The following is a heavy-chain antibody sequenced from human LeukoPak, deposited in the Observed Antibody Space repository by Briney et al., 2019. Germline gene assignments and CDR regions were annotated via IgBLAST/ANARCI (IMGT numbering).Heavy chain of an antibody. CDR3: ASLLRPDRYYYGMDV. CDR1: GGSISSYY. CDR2: IYYSGST. J-gene: IGHJ6*02. V-gene: IGHV4-59*08. D-gene: IGHD5-12*01. Sequence: PSETLSLTSTVSGGSISSYYWSWIRQPPGKGLEWIGYIYYSGSTNYNPSLKSRVTISVDTSKNQFSLKLSSVTAADTAVYYCASLLRPDRYYYGMDVWGQGTTVTVSS.